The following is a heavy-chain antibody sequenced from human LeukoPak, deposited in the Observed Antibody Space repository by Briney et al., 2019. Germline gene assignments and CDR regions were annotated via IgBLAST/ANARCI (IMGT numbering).Heavy chain of an antibody. CDR3: AGREGGHTDIVAHDY. V-gene: IGHV1-69*05. CDR1: GGTFSSYA. CDR2: IIPIFGTA. D-gene: IGHD5-12*01. J-gene: IGHJ4*02. Sequence: SVKVSCKASGGTFSSYAISWVRQAPGQGLEWMGGIIPIFGTANYAQKFQDRVTITTDESTSTAYMELSSLRSEDTAVYYCAGREGGHTDIVAHDYWGQGTLVTVSS.